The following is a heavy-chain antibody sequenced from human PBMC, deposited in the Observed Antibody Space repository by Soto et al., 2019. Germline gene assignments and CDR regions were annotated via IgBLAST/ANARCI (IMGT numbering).Heavy chain of an antibody. Sequence: GGSLRLSCAASGFTFSSYAMHWVRQAPGKGLEWVAVISYDGSNKYYADSVKGRFTISRDNSKNTLYLQMNSLRAEDTAVYYCARHSSGYYFDYWGQGTLVTVSS. CDR2: ISYDGSNK. D-gene: IGHD3-22*01. V-gene: IGHV3-30-3*01. CDR1: GFTFSSYA. J-gene: IGHJ4*02. CDR3: ARHSSGYYFDY.